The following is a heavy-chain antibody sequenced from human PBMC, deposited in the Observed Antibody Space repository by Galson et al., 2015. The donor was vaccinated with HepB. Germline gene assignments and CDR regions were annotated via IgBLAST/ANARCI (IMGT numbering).Heavy chain of an antibody. CDR2: IYPGDSDT. CDR1: GYSFTSYW. J-gene: IGHJ6*02. D-gene: IGHD3-9*01. Sequence: QSGAEVKKPGESLKISCKGSGYSFTSYWIGWVRQMPGKGLEWMGIIYPGDSDTRYSPSFQGQVTISADKSISTAYLQWSSLKASDTAMYYCARQGRDYDILTGYYDAYYYYYGMDVWGQGTTVTVSS. CDR3: ARQGRDYDILTGYYDAYYYYYGMDV. V-gene: IGHV5-51*01.